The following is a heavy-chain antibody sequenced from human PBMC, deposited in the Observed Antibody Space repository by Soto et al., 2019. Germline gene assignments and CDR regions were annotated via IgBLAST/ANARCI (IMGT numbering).Heavy chain of an antibody. J-gene: IGHJ3*02. D-gene: IGHD3-3*01. CDR3: ARGGITIFGVVKDAFDI. CDR2: IYSGGST. V-gene: IGHV3-66*01. CDR1: GFTVSSNY. Sequence: EVQLVESGGGLVQPGGSLRLSCAASGFTVSSNYMSWVRQAPGKGLEWVSVIYSGGSTYYADSVKGRFTISRDNSKNTLYLPMNSLRAEDTAVYYCARGGITIFGVVKDAFDIWGQGTMVTVSS.